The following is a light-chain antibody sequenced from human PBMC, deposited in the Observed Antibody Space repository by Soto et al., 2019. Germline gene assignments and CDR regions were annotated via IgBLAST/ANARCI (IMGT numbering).Light chain of an antibody. J-gene: IGKJ1*01. CDR3: QQYNSYSWT. V-gene: IGKV1-5*01. CDR2: DAS. Sequence: DIQMTQSPSTLSASVGDRVTITCRASQSISSWLAWYQQKPGKAPKLLIYDASSLESVVPSRFSGSGSGTEFTLTISSLQADDFATYCCQQYNSYSWTFGQGTKVEIK. CDR1: QSISSW.